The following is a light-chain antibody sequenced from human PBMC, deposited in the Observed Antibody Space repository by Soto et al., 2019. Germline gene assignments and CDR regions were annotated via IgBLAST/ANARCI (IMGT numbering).Light chain of an antibody. Sequence: EVVLTQSPGTLSLSPGERATLSCRASQSVSNNYFAWYQQKPGQAPRLLIFGSSDRATGIPDRFSGSGSGTDFTLTISRLEPDDFAVYYGKQYGSSPPYTFGQGTKLEIK. CDR3: KQYGSSPPYT. V-gene: IGKV3-20*01. J-gene: IGKJ2*01. CDR1: QSVSNNY. CDR2: GSS.